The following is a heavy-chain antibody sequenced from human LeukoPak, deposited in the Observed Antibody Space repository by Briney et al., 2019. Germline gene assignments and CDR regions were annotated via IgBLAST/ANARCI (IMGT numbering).Heavy chain of an antibody. Sequence: PGRSLRLSCAASGFTFEDYAMHWVRQAPGKGLEWVSGITWNSGSTGYADSVKGRFTISRNNAKSLLYLEMNSLRVDDTALYYCAKGFGRSGDHYFDFWGQGILVTVSS. J-gene: IGHJ4*02. CDR3: AKGFGRSGDHYFDF. V-gene: IGHV3-9*01. CDR1: GFTFEDYA. D-gene: IGHD3-3*01. CDR2: ITWNSGST.